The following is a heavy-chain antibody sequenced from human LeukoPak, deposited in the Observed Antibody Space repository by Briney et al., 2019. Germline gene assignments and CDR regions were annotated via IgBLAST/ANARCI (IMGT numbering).Heavy chain of an antibody. D-gene: IGHD1-26*01. Sequence: ASVKVSCKASGYTFTSYYMHWVRQAPGQGLEWMGWINPNSGGTNYAQKFQGRVTMTRDTSISTAYMELSRLRSDDTAVYYCARVRGVGASIDYWGQGTLVTVSS. J-gene: IGHJ4*02. V-gene: IGHV1-2*02. CDR1: GYTFTSYY. CDR3: ARVRGVGASIDY. CDR2: INPNSGGT.